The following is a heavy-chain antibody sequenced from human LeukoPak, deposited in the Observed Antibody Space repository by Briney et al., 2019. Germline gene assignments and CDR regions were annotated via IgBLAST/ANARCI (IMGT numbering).Heavy chain of an antibody. CDR2: ISSSGSTI. CDR3: ARDRGCCSSTSCFNWFDP. J-gene: IGHJ5*02. Sequence: PGGSLRLSCAASGFTFSSYEMNWVRQAPGKGLEWVSYISSSGSTIYYADSVKGRFTISRDNAKNSLYLQMNSLRAEDTAVYYCARDRGCCSSTSCFNWFDPWGQGTLVTVSS. CDR1: GFTFSSYE. V-gene: IGHV3-48*03. D-gene: IGHD2-2*01.